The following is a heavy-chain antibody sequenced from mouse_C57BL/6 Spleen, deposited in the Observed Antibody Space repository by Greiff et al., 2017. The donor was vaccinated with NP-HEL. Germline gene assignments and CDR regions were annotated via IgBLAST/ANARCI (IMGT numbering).Heavy chain of an antibody. CDR3: TRENYGSSLAWFAY. V-gene: IGHV1-5*01. CDR2: IYPGNSDT. D-gene: IGHD1-1*01. CDR1: GYTFTSYW. J-gene: IGHJ3*01. Sequence: EVQLQQSGTVLARPGASVKMSCKTSGYTFTSYWMHWVKQRPGQGLEWIGAIYPGNSDTSYNQKFKGKAKLTAVTSASTAYMELSSLTNEDSAVYYCTRENYGSSLAWFAYWGQGTLVTVSA.